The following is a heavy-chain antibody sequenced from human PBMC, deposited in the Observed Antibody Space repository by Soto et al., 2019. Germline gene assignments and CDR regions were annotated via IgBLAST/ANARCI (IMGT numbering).Heavy chain of an antibody. D-gene: IGHD2-2*01. J-gene: IGHJ4*02. Sequence: LRLSCAASGFTFSSYAMNWVRQAPGKGLEWVSGISGSGGSRYYADSVKGRFTISRDNSKNTLYVQMNSLRAEDTAVYYCAKDTIEVVPAIFDYWGQGALVTVSS. CDR3: AKDTIEVVPAIFDY. V-gene: IGHV3-23*01. CDR2: ISGSGGSR. CDR1: GFTFSSYA.